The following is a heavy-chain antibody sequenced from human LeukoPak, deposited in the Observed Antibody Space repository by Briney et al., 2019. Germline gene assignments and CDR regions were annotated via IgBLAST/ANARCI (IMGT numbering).Heavy chain of an antibody. CDR3: AKSWASSYYYYYMYV. V-gene: IGHV3-23*01. J-gene: IGHJ6*03. Sequence: GGSLRLSCAASGFTFSSYAMSWVRQAPGKGLEWVSAISGSGGSTYYADSVKGRFTISRDNSKNTLYLQMNSLRAEDTAVYYCAKSWASSYYYYYMYVWGKGTTVTVSS. CDR2: ISGSGGST. CDR1: GFTFSSYA. D-gene: IGHD6-13*01.